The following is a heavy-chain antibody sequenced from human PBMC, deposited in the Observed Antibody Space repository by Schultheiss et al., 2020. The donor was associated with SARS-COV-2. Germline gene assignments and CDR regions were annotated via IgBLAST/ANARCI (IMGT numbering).Heavy chain of an antibody. CDR3: ARGGNIFGVVIRYYYYYYMDV. CDR2: INHSGST. Sequence: SETLSLTCTVSGGSISSGGYYWSWIRQHPGKGLEWIGEINHSGSTNYNPSLKSRVTISVDTSKNQFSLKLSSVTAADTAVYYCARGGNIFGVVIRYYYYYYMDVWGKGTTVTVSS. V-gene: IGHV4-31*03. D-gene: IGHD3-3*02. CDR1: GGSISSGGYY. J-gene: IGHJ6*03.